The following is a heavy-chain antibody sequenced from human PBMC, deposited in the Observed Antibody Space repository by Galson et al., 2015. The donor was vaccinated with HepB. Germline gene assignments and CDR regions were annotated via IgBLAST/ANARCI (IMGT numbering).Heavy chain of an antibody. CDR1: GFSLSTSGMC. D-gene: IGHD2-21*01. CDR3: ARTWPFCGGGGYGMDV. J-gene: IGHJ6*02. V-gene: IGHV2-70*11. Sequence: PALVKPTQTLTLTCTFSGFSLSTSGMCVSWIRQPPGKALEWLARIDLDGDKYYSTSLKTRLTISKDTSKNQVVLTMTNMDPVDTATYYCARTWPFCGGGGYGMDVWGQGTTVTVSS. CDR2: IDLDGDK.